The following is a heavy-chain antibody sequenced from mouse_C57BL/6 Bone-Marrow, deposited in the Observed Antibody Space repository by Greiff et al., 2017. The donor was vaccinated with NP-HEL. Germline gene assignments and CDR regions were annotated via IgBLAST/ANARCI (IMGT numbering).Heavy chain of an antibody. CDR2: ISYDGSN. CDR3: ARVGYFDV. V-gene: IGHV3-6*01. Sequence: EVQRVESGPGLVKPSQSLSLTCSVTGYSITSGYYWNWIRQFPGNKLEWLGYISYDGSNNYNPSLKNRLSITRDTSKNQFFLKLNSVTTEDTATYYCARVGYFDVWGTGTTVTVSS. J-gene: IGHJ1*03. CDR1: GYSITSGYY.